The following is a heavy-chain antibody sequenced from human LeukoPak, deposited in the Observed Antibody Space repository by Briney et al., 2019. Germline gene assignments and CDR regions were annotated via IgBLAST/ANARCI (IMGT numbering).Heavy chain of an antibody. CDR2: MNPNSGNT. Sequence: ASVKVSCKASGYSFTSYGINWVRQATGQGLEWMGWMNPNSGNTGYAQKFQGRVTMTRNTSISTAYMELSSLRSDDTAVYYCSRPGSGSYPTGWFDPWGQGTLVTVSS. V-gene: IGHV1-8*02. J-gene: IGHJ5*02. CDR3: SRPGSGSYPTGWFDP. CDR1: GYSFTSYG. D-gene: IGHD3-10*01.